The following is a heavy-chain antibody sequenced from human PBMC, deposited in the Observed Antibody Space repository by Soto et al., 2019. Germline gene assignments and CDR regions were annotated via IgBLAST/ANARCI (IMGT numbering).Heavy chain of an antibody. D-gene: IGHD2-15*01. J-gene: IGHJ4*02. V-gene: IGHV3-23*01. Sequence: GWSMRLSCAASGFPFSSYAMSWVRQAPGKGLEWVSAISGSGGSTYYADSVKGRFTISRDNSKNTLYLQMNSLRAEDTAVYYCAKKRPLYCSGGSCYFDYWGQGTLVTVSS. CDR2: ISGSGGST. CDR3: AKKRPLYCSGGSCYFDY. CDR1: GFPFSSYA.